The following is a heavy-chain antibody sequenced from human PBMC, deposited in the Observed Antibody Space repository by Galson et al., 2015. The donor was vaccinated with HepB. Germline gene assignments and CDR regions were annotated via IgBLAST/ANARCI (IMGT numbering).Heavy chain of an antibody. CDR1: GFTFSSYG. D-gene: IGHD5-18*01. J-gene: IGHJ6*02. CDR3: AKELEQLWSSYGMDV. Sequence: SLRLSCAASGFTFSSYGMHWVRQAPGKGLEWVAVISYDGSNKYYADSVKGRFTISRDNSKNTLYLQMNSLRAEDTAVYYCAKELEQLWSSYGMDVWGQGTTVTVSS. CDR2: ISYDGSNK. V-gene: IGHV3-30*18.